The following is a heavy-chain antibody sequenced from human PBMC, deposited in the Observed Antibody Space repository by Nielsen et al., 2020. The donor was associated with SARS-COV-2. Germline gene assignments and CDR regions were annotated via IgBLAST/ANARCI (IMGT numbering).Heavy chain of an antibody. D-gene: IGHD3-3*01. V-gene: IGHV3-33*01. J-gene: IGHJ3*02. Sequence: GGSLRLSCAASGFTFSSYGMHWVRQAPGKGLEWVAVIWYDGSNKYYADSVKGRFTISRDNSKNTLYLQMNSLRAEDTAVYYCARGGIAVTLEPVEGAFDIWGQGTMVTVSS. CDR3: ARGGIAVTLEPVEGAFDI. CDR2: IWYDGSNK. CDR1: GFTFSSYG.